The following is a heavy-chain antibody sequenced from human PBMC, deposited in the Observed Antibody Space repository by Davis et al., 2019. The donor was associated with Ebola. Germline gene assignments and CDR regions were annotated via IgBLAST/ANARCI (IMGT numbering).Heavy chain of an antibody. V-gene: IGHV1-69*13. J-gene: IGHJ4*02. Sequence: SVKVSCKASGGTFSSYAISWVRQAPGQGLEWMGGIIPIFGTANYAQKFQGRVTITADESTSTAYMELSSLRSEDTAVYYCARIGLAEQQLGTYFDYWGQGTLVTVSS. CDR2: IIPIFGTA. CDR3: ARIGLAEQQLGTYFDY. D-gene: IGHD6-13*01. CDR1: GGTFSSYA.